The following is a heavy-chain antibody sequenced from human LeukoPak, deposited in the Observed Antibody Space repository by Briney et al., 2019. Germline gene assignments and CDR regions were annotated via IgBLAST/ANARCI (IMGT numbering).Heavy chain of an antibody. J-gene: IGHJ6*02. D-gene: IGHD2-2*01. Sequence: GGSLRLSCAACGFPFSNAWMRWVRQAPGRGLEWVGRIKRKTDGGPTDYAAPVKGRFTSSSDDSKNTLYLQMNSLKAEDTAVYYCTEMSTSTRYYYYGMDVWGQGTTVTVSS. CDR2: IKRKTDGGPT. V-gene: IGHV3-15*01. CDR3: TEMSTSTRYYYYGMDV. CDR1: GFPFSNAW.